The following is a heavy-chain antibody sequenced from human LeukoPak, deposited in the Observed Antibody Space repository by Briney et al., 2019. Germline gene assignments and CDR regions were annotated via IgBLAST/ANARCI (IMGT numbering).Heavy chain of an antibody. J-gene: IGHJ4*02. V-gene: IGHV1-18*01. CDR3: ARYFGSGPSDY. CDR1: GYSFNIFG. CDR2: ISAYNGKT. D-gene: IGHD3-10*01. Sequence: ASVKVSCKASGYSFNIFGMSWVRQAPGQGLEWMGWISAYNGKTHFAQKFQGRVAMTADASTSTAYMKLGSLTSDDTAVYYCARYFGSGPSDYWGQGTLVTVSS.